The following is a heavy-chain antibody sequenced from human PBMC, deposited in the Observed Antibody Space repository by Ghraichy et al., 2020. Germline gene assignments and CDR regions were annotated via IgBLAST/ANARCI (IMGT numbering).Heavy chain of an antibody. Sequence: ASVKVSCKASGYTFTSYGLSWVRQAPGQGLEWMGWISAYNGNTNYARKLQDRVTMTTDTSTSTAYMELRSLRSDDTAVYYCVSERATGYFQYWGQGTLVTVSS. CDR3: VSERATGYFQY. J-gene: IGHJ1*01. CDR1: GYTFTSYG. CDR2: ISAYNGNT. D-gene: IGHD5-12*01. V-gene: IGHV1-18*01.